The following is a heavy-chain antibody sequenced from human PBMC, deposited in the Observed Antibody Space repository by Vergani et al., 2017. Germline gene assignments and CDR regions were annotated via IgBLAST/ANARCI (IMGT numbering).Heavy chain of an antibody. CDR1: GFTVSSNY. CDR3: SRAYCSSTIGQPYYYGMDV. CDR2: IYSGGST. Sequence: EVQLVESGGGLVQPGGSLRLSCAASGFTVSSNYMSWVRHAPGKGLGWVSVIYSGGSTYYADSVKGRFTISRNNSKNTLYLKMNRLRAEDTAVYYCSRAYCSSTIGQPYYYGMDVWGQXP. V-gene: IGHV3-66*02. J-gene: IGHJ6*02. D-gene: IGHD2-2*01.